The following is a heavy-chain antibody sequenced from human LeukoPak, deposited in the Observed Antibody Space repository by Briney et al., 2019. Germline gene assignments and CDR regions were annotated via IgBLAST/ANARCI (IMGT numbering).Heavy chain of an antibody. CDR1: GFTFTTYA. CDR3: AKLSGTYGTTSRVLDS. Sequence: PGGSLRLSCAASGFTFTTYAIIWVRQAPSKGLEWVSAISGSGADTYYADSVKGRFAISRDNSKNTLCLQMNSLRAEDTAVYYCAKLSGTYGTTSRVLDSWGQGTLVTVSS. D-gene: IGHD1-1*01. V-gene: IGHV3-23*01. CDR2: ISGSGADT. J-gene: IGHJ4*02.